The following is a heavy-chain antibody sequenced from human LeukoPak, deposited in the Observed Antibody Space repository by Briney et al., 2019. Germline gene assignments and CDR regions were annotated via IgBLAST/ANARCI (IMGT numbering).Heavy chain of an antibody. Sequence: GGSLRLSCAVSGFTFKLYWMHWVRQAPGKGPVWVSRINDDGSDTTYPDSVKGRFTISRDDAKNMLFLQMNSLRAEDTAVYYCVRGGPSTWSWGQGTLVTVSS. CDR1: GFTFKLYW. V-gene: IGHV3-74*01. D-gene: IGHD2-15*01. CDR2: INDDGSDT. J-gene: IGHJ5*02. CDR3: VRGGPSTWS.